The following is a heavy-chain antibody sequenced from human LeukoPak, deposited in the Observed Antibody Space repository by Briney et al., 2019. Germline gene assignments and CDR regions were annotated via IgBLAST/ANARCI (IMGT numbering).Heavy chain of an antibody. CDR2: MNPKSGNT. V-gene: IGHV1-8*01. CDR3: ARGPPESSSSDY. CDR1: GYTFSSYD. D-gene: IGHD6-13*01. J-gene: IGHJ4*02. Sequence: GASVKVSCKASGYTFSSYDINWVRQATGQGLEWMGWMNPKSGNTGYAQKFQGRVTMTRNSSISTAYMELSSLRSEDAAVYYCARGPPESSSSDYWGRGTLVTVSS.